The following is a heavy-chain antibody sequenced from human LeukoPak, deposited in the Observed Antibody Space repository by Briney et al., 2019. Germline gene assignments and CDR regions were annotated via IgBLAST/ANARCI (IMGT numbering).Heavy chain of an antibody. Sequence: SETLSLTCAVYGESFIHFYWTWIRQSPGRGLEWIGEINHSGSTNYNPSLQSRVHLSIHTSRNQFSLRLTSVTVADTAVYYCARRRRDSDWFPTTIDYWGQGPLDTVSS. CDR2: INHSGST. CDR3: ARRRRDSDWFPTTIDY. J-gene: IGHJ4*02. V-gene: IGHV4-34*01. CDR1: GESFIHFY. D-gene: IGHD3-9*01.